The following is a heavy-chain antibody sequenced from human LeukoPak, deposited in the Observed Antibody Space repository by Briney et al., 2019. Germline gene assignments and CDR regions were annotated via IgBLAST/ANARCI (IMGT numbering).Heavy chain of an antibody. Sequence: ASVKVSCKASGYTFTGYYMHWVRQAPGQGLEWMGWINPNSGGTNYAQKFQGRVTMTRDTSISTAYMELSRLRSDDTAVYYCARDPGGYCSSTSCSNYYYYYMDVWGKGTTVTVSS. V-gene: IGHV1-2*02. CDR2: INPNSGGT. CDR3: ARDPGGYCSSTSCSNYYYYYMDV. CDR1: GYTFTGYY. D-gene: IGHD2-2*01. J-gene: IGHJ6*03.